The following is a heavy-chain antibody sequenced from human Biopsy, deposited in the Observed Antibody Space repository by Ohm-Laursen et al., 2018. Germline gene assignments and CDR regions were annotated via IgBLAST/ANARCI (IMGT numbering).Heavy chain of an antibody. J-gene: IGHJ4*02. V-gene: IGHV4-59*08. CDR3: AAYYYDSSGYFCAFHY. Sequence: TLSLTCTVSGVSISSYFWSWIRQPLGKGLEWIGYVSYSGNTKYNPSLKSRVIISADTSKNQFSPKLSSVTAADTAMYYCAAYYYDSSGYFCAFHYWGQGTLVTVSS. CDR1: GVSISSYF. D-gene: IGHD3-22*01. CDR2: VSYSGNT.